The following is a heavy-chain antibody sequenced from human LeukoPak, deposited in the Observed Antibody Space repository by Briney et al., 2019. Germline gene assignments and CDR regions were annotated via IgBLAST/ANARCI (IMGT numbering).Heavy chain of an antibody. CDR1: GFTLSSYE. D-gene: IGHD2-8*01. CDR3: IRVNNGYAKDFDY. J-gene: IGHJ4*02. Sequence: GGSLRLSCAASGFTLSSYEMTWVRQAPGKGLEWVGRSRNKANSYTTEYAASVRGRFTISRDDSKNSLYLQMNSLKIEDTAVYYCIRVNNGYAKDFDYWGQGTLVTVSS. CDR2: SRNKANSYTT. V-gene: IGHV3-72*01.